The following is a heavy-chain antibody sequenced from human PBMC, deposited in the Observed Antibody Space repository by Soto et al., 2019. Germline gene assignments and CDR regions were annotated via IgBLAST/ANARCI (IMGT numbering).Heavy chain of an antibody. CDR3: TTGGGVGATMRY. D-gene: IGHD1-26*01. J-gene: IGHJ4*02. CDR2: IKSKTDGGTT. CDR1: GFTFSNSW. Sequence: EVQLVESGGGLVKPGGSLRLSCAASGFTFSNSWMNWVRQAPGKGLEWVGRIKSKTDGGTTDYAAPVKGRFTISRDNSKNTLYLQMNSLKTEDTAVYYCTTGGGVGATMRYWGQGTLVTVSS. V-gene: IGHV3-15*07.